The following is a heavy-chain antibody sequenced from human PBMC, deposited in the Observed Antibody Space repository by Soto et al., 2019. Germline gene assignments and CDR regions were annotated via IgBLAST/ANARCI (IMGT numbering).Heavy chain of an antibody. V-gene: IGHV1-18*01. Sequence: ASVKVSCKASGYTFSTYGISWVRQAPGQGLEWMGWISAYNGNSDYAQNLQGRVTMTTDTSTSTAYMELRSLRSDDTAVYYCARGGGVVVAGTLWWVFDYWGLGTLVTVSS. CDR2: ISAYNGNS. CDR3: ARGGGVVVAGTLWWVFDY. CDR1: GYTFSTYG. J-gene: IGHJ4*02. D-gene: IGHD2-15*01.